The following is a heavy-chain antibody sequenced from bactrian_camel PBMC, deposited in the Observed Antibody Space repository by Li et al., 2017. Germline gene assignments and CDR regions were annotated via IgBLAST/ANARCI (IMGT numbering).Heavy chain of an antibody. CDR3: AAVRYGGSWYPLCRARSADFGY. V-gene: IGHV3S28*01. CDR2: ITDDGRQT. J-gene: IGHJ6*01. Sequence: QVQLVESGGGSVQAGGSLKLSCAASGFAFSSYYMSWTRQTPGKGLQWISSITDDGRQTYYDEPFRGRFTISRDNAKNTLYLQMNSLKPEDTAMYYCAAVRYGGSWYPLCRARSADFGYWGQGTQVTVS. D-gene: IGHD6*01. CDR1: GFAFSSYY.